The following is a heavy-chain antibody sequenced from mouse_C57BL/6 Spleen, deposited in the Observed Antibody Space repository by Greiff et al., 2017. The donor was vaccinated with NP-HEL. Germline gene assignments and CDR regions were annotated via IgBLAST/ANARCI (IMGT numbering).Heavy chain of an antibody. CDR3: ARRDSNYVLYYAMDY. J-gene: IGHJ4*01. V-gene: IGHV1-82*01. Sequence: QVQLKQSGPELVKPGASVKISCKASGYAFSSSWMNWVKQRPGKGLEWIGRIYPGDGDTNYNGKFKGKATLTADKSSSTAYMQLSSLTSEDSAVYFCARRDSNYVLYYAMDYWGQGTSVTVSS. D-gene: IGHD2-5*01. CDR1: GYAFSSSW. CDR2: IYPGDGDT.